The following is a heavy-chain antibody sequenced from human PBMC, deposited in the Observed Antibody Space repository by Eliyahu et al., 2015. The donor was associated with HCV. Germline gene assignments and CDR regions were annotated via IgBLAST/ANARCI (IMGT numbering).Heavy chain of an antibody. CDR1: GYTFTSYA. D-gene: IGHD2-15*01. J-gene: IGHJ5*02. Sequence: QVQLVQSGAEVKKPGASVKVSCKASGYTFTSYAMHWVRQAPGQRLEWMGWINAGNGNTKYSQKFQGRVTITRDTSASTAYMELSSLRSEDTAVYYCARDSQMVAAQPGWFDPWGQGTLVTVSS. CDR2: INAGNGNT. CDR3: ARDSQMVAAQPGWFDP. V-gene: IGHV1-3*01.